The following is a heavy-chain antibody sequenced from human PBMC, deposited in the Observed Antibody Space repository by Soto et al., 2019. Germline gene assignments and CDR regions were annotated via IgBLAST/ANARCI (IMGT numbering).Heavy chain of an antibody. Sequence: QVQLQQWGAGLLKPSETLSLTCAVYGGSFSGYYWSWIRQPPGKGLEWIGEINDSGSTNYNPALKSRRTISVDTSKNQFSLNLNSVTAADTAVYYCARGGMEYNFGFLKAYDIWGQGTTVTVSS. V-gene: IGHV4-34*01. CDR2: INDSGST. CDR1: GGSFSGYY. J-gene: IGHJ3*02. D-gene: IGHD5-18*01. CDR3: ARGGMEYNFGFLKAYDI.